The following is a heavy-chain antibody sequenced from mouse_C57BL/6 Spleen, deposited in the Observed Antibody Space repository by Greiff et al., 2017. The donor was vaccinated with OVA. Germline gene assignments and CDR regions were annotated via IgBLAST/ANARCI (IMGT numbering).Heavy chain of an antibody. D-gene: IGHD2-1*01. V-gene: IGHV1-53*01. CDR1: GYTFTSYW. CDR2: INPSNGGT. CDR3: ARWGIYYGNYFDY. J-gene: IGHJ2*01. Sequence: QVQLQQSGTELVKPGASVKLSCKASGYTFTSYWMHWVKQRPGQGLEWIGNINPSNGGTNYNEKFKSKATLTVDKSSSTAYMQLSSLTSEDSAVYYCARWGIYYGNYFDYWGQGTTLTVSS.